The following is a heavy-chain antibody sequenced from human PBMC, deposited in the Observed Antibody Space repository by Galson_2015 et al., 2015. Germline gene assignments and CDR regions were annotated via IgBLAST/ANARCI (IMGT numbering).Heavy chain of an antibody. CDR2: ISGSGGST. J-gene: IGHJ4*02. CDR3: AKDNSITPTNYDSSGYYPTFDY. CDR1: GFTFSSHA. D-gene: IGHD3-22*01. Sequence: SLRLSCAASGFTFSSHAMSWVRQAPGKGLEWVSAISGSGGSTYYADSVKGRFTISRDNSKNTLYLQMNSLRAEDTAVYYCAKDNSITPTNYDSSGYYPTFDYWGQGTLVTVSS. V-gene: IGHV3-23*01.